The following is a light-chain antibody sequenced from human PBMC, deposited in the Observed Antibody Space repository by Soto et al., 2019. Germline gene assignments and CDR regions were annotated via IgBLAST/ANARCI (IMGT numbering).Light chain of an antibody. Sequence: QSALTQPASVSGSPGQSITISCTGSSSDVGPYHLVSWYQHHPGKAPKLMISEVVKRPSGVSNRFSGSKSGNTASLTISGLQAEDEADYYCCSYAGSSMFVFGGGTKLTVL. CDR2: EVV. CDR3: CSYAGSSMFV. CDR1: SSDVGPYHL. V-gene: IGLV2-23*02. J-gene: IGLJ2*01.